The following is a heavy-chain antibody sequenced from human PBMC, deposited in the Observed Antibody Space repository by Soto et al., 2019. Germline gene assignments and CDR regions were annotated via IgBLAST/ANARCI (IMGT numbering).Heavy chain of an antibody. CDR3: ARRTVNIRTFYSGLKTHCFDY. J-gene: IGHJ4*02. CDR2: IYYSGST. Sequence: PSETLSLTCAVSGDSRSSSDYYWGWIRQPPGKGLEWIGSIYYSGSTYYNPSLQSRVAISVDTSKNQFSLKLKSVTAADTAIYYCARRTVNIRTFYSGLKTHCFDYWGQGAPVTVSS. V-gene: IGHV4-39*01. CDR1: GDSRSSSDYY. D-gene: IGHD6-19*01.